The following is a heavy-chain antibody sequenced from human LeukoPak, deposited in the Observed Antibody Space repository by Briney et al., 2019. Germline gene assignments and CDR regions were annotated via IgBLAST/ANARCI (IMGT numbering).Heavy chain of an antibody. Sequence: GESLKISCKGSGYSFTSYWIGWVRQMPGKGLEWMGIIYPGDSDTRYSPSFQGQVTISADKSISTAYLQWSSLKASDTAMYYCARGLSDGSGSYYNLRSYYFDYWGQGTLVTVSS. J-gene: IGHJ4*02. D-gene: IGHD3-10*01. CDR1: GYSFTSYW. CDR2: IYPGDSDT. CDR3: ARGLSDGSGSYYNLRSYYFDY. V-gene: IGHV5-51*01.